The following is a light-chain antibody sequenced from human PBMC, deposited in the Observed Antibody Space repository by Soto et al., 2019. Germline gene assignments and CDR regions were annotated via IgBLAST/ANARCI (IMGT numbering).Light chain of an antibody. J-gene: IGLJ1*01. CDR2: DVT. V-gene: IGLV2-11*01. CDR3: FPYAGSYTFYV. Sequence: QSALTQPRSVSGSPGQSVTISCTGTSSDIGGYYYVSWFQQHPGKAPNLMIYDVTKRPSGVPDRFSGSKSGTTASLTISGLQADDEADYYCFPYAGSYTFYVFGTGTKLTVL. CDR1: SSDIGGYYY.